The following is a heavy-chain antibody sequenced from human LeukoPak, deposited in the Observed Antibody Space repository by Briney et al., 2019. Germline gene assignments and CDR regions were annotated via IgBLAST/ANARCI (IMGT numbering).Heavy chain of an antibody. CDR1: GFTFSSYA. J-gene: IGHJ4*02. CDR3: AKEEVISGNHGVYFDY. D-gene: IGHD3-22*01. V-gene: IGHV3-23*01. Sequence: GGSLRLSCAASGFTFSSYAMSWVRQAPGKGLEWVSAISGSGGSTYYADSVKGRFTISRDNSKNTLYLQMNSLRAEDTAVYYCAKEEVISGNHGVYFDYWGQGTLVTVSS. CDR2: ISGSGGST.